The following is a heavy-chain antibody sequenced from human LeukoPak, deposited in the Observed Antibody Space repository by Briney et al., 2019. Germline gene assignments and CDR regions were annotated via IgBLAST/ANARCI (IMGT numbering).Heavy chain of an antibody. J-gene: IGHJ3*02. D-gene: IGHD5-24*01. V-gene: IGHV1-18*01. CDR3: VSWLQSLDAEGI. CDR2: ISAYNGNT. Sequence: ASVKVSCKASGYTFTSYGISWVRQATGQGLAWMGWISAYNGNTNYAQNFQGRVTMTTYASTSTAYMELRSLRSDDTAVYYCVSWLQSLDAEGIWGQGTMVTVSS. CDR1: GYTFTSYG.